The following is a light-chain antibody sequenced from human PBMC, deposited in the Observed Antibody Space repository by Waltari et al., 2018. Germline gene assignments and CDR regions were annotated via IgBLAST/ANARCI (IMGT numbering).Light chain of an antibody. V-gene: IGLV3-1*01. CDR3: QTWGSGAVV. CDR2: QDD. CDR1: NLGNKY. Sequence: SYELTQPPSVSVSPGQTARITCSGDNLGNKYASWYQQRPGQSPILVIYQDDKRPSGSPERFSGSSSGDTATLTISGTQAVDEADYYCQTWGSGAVVFGGGTKVTVL. J-gene: IGLJ3*02.